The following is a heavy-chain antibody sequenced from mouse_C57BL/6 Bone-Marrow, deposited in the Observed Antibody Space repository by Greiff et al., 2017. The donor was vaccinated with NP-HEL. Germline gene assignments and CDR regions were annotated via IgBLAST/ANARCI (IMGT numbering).Heavy chain of an antibody. V-gene: IGHV1-39*01. CDR1: GYSFTDYN. D-gene: IGHD1-1*01. CDR3: ARSSITTVVADFDY. J-gene: IGHJ2*01. Sequence: EVQLQQSGPELVKPSASVKISCKASGYSFTDYNMNWVKQSNGKSLEWIGVINPNYGTTSYNQKFKGKATLTVDQSSSTAYMQLNSLTSEDSAVYYCARSSITTVVADFDYWGQGTTLTVSS. CDR2: INPNYGTT.